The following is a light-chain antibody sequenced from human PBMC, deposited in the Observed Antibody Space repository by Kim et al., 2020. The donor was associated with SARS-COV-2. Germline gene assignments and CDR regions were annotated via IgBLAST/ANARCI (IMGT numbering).Light chain of an antibody. V-gene: IGLV3-21*04. CDR2: YDS. J-gene: IGLJ1*01. CDR1: NIGSKS. CDR3: QVWDSGSDHYV. Sequence: SYELTQPPSVSVAPGKTARITCGGNNIGSKSVHXYQQKPGQAPVLVIYYDSDRPSGIPERFSGSNSGNTATLTISRVEAGDEADYYCQVWDSGSDHYVFG.